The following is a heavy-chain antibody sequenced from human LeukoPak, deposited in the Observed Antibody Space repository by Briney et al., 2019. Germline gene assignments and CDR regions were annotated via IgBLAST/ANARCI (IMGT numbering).Heavy chain of an antibody. CDR2: IKQDGSEK. CDR1: GFTFSSYW. J-gene: IGHJ4*02. CDR3: ARDDSSGYYYGSSDY. V-gene: IGHV3-7*01. Sequence: PGGSLRLSRAASGFTFSSYWMSWVRQAPGKGLEWVANIKQDGSEKYYVDSVKGRFTISRDNAKNSLYLQMNSLRAEDTAVYYCARDDSSGYYYGSSDYWGQGTLVTVSS. D-gene: IGHD3-22*01.